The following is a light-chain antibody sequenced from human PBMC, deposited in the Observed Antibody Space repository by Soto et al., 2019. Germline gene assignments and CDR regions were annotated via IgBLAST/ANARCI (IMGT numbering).Light chain of an antibody. CDR2: EVS. Sequence: QSVLTQPASVSRSPGQSITISCTGTSSDVGLYNYVSWYQQYPGKAPKLMIFEVSNRPSGVSNRFSASKSGNTASLTISGLQAEDEADYYCISYTTSSTSYVFGTGTKLTVL. CDR1: SSDVGLYNY. V-gene: IGLV2-14*01. J-gene: IGLJ1*01. CDR3: ISYTTSSTSYV.